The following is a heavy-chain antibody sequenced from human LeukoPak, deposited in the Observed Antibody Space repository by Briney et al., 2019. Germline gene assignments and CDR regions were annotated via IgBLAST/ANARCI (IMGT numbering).Heavy chain of an antibody. CDR3: ARDNSVGDTAWWFDP. J-gene: IGHJ5*02. CDR1: GYTFTNYY. CDR2: INPSGDNT. D-gene: IGHD1-26*01. Sequence: ASVKVSCKASGYTFTNYYIHWVRQAPGQGLEWMGIINPSGDNTWYAQKFQSRVTMTRDMSTSTAYMELSSLRSEDTAVYYCARDNSVGDTAWWFDPWGQGTLVTVSS. V-gene: IGHV1-46*01.